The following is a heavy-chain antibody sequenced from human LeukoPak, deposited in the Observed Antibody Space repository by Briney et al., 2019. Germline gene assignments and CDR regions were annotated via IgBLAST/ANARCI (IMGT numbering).Heavy chain of an antibody. CDR2: IYYSGST. Sequence: ASETLSLTCTVSGGSISSYYWSWIRQTPGKGLEWIGYIYYSGSTNFNPSLKSRVTISVDTSKNQFSLKLTSVTAADTAVYYCARTTEGGYTYGYFYYYYMDVWGKGTTVTISS. CDR1: GGSISSYY. V-gene: IGHV4-59*01. D-gene: IGHD5-18*01. J-gene: IGHJ6*03. CDR3: ARTTEGGYTYGYFYYYYMDV.